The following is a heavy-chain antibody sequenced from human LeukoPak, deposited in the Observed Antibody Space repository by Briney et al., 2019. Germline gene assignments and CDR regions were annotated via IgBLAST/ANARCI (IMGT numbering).Heavy chain of an antibody. CDR1: GGSFSGYY. J-gene: IGHJ6*03. CDR2: INHSGST. V-gene: IGHV4-34*01. CDR3: ARQDTAMVTGVYYYYYMDV. D-gene: IGHD5-18*01. Sequence: SETLSLTCAVYGGSFSGYYWSWIRQPPGKGLEWIGEINHSGSTNYNPSLKSRVTISVDTSKNQFSLKLSSVTAADTAVYYCARQDTAMVTGVYYYYYMDVWGKGTTVTISS.